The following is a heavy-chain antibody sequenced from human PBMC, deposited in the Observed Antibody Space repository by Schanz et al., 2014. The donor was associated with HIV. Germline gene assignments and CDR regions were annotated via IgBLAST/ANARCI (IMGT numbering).Heavy chain of an antibody. CDR2: ISYDESNK. J-gene: IGHJ2*01. CDR1: GFTFSSYA. D-gene: IGHD2-2*01. CDR3: ARVNDKGWGYCSSTSCLFWYFDL. Sequence: VQLVESGGGLVKPGGSLRLSCAASGFTFSSYAMHWVRQAPGKGLEWVAVISYDESNKYYADSVKGRFTISRDNSKNPLYLQMNSLRAEDTAVYYCARVNDKGWGYCSSTSCLFWYFDLWGRGTLVTVSS. V-gene: IGHV3-30-3*01.